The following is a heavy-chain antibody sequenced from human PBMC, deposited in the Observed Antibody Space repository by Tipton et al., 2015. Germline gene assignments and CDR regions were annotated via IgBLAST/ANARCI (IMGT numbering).Heavy chain of an antibody. D-gene: IGHD1-26*01. CDR1: GGSISSISW. CDR3: ARRSLVGSWGLDS. V-gene: IGHV4-4*02. J-gene: IGHJ4*02. CDR2: IFHSADT. Sequence: SLRLSCTVSGGSISSISWWTWVRQPPNKGLEWIGQIFHSADTNYSPSLRGRVTMSVDTSEGHFSLRLTSVTAADTAIYYCARRSLVGSWGLDSWGQGVLVTVSS.